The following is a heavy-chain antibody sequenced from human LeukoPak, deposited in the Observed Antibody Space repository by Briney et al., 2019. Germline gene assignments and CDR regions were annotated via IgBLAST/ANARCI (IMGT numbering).Heavy chain of an antibody. D-gene: IGHD3-9*01. CDR1: GYTLTELS. CDR2: FDPEDGET. J-gene: IGHJ1*01. Sequence: GASVKVSRKVSGYTLTELSMHWVRQAPGKGLEWMGGFDPEDGETMYAQKFQGRVTMTEDTSTDTAYMELSSLRSEDTAVYYCATPTRSHYYDILTGYSYFQHWGQGTLVTVSS. V-gene: IGHV1-24*01. CDR3: ATPTRSHYYDILTGYSYFQH.